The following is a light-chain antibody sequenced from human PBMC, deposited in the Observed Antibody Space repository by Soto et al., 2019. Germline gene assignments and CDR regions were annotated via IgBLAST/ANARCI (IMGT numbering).Light chain of an antibody. V-gene: IGKV1-9*01. Sequence: DIPLTQSPSFLSAYVGDRVTITCRASQDIRNKLAWYQQSPGKAPNLLIYDAFTLQSGVPSRFSGSGYGTGFTLTISSLQPEDFGIYYCQQLNDYPITFGGGTKVEI. J-gene: IGKJ4*01. CDR2: DAF. CDR1: QDIRNK. CDR3: QQLNDYPIT.